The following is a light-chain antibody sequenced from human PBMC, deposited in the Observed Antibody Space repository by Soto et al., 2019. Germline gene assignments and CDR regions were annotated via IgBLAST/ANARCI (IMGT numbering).Light chain of an antibody. Sequence: EIVLTQSPGTRFLSPGERGTLSCGASQRVSSGYLAWYQQKPGQAPRLLIYSASRGATGFPARFSGSGSGTDFTLTISRLQYEDFAVYYCQQYNNWTWTFGQGTKVDIK. CDR1: QRVSSGY. J-gene: IGKJ1*01. CDR3: QQYNNWTWT. CDR2: SAS. V-gene: IGKV3-20*01.